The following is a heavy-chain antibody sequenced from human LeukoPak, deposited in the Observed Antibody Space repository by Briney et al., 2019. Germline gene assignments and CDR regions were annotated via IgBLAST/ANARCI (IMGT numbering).Heavy chain of an antibody. V-gene: IGHV4-61*02. J-gene: IGHJ4*02. Sequence: SETLSLTCTVSAGSISSGSHYWTWIRQPAGKGLEWIGRIYTTGSTNYNPSLKSRVTISVDTSKNQFSLKLSSVTAADTAVYYCARERREQLLPPYTRSLTYFDYWGQGTLVTVSS. D-gene: IGHD2-15*01. CDR3: ARERREQLLPPYTRSLTYFDY. CDR2: IYTTGST. CDR1: AGSISSGSHY.